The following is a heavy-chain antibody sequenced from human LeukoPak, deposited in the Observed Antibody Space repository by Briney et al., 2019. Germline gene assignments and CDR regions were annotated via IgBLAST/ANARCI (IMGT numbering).Heavy chain of an antibody. J-gene: IGHJ4*02. CDR2: IRSKAYGGTT. V-gene: IGHV3-49*03. CDR3: TPRDCSGGSCYRYYFDY. D-gene: IGHD2-15*01. Sequence: TGRSLRLSCTASGFTFGDYAMSWFRQAPGKGLEWVSFIRSKAYGGTTEYAASVKGRFTISREDSKSIAYLQMDTLKTEDTAVYYCTPRDCSGGSCYRYYFDYWGQGTLVTVSS. CDR1: GFTFGDYA.